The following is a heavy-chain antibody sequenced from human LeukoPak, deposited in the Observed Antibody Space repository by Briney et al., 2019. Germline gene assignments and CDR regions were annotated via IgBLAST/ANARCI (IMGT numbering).Heavy chain of an antibody. CDR3: VRGPYGSGISNWFDP. V-gene: IGHV4-34*01. CDR1: GGSFNGYY. CDR2: INHSGST. D-gene: IGHD3-10*01. Sequence: SETLSLTCAVYGGSFNGYYWNWIRQSPGKGLEWIGEINHSGSTNYNPSLKSRVTISVETSKNQFSLKLTSVTAADTAVYYCVRGPYGSGISNWFDPWGQGTLVIVSS. J-gene: IGHJ5*02.